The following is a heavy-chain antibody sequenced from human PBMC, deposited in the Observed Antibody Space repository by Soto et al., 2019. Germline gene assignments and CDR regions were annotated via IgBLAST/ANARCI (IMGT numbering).Heavy chain of an antibody. Sequence: QVQLVQSGAEVKKAGASVRISCKASGYTFTTSGMHWVRQAPGQGLEWVGWINGVNGNTKYSQKFQDSVKITRDSSASTDFMELSGLTSDDTGVFYCARAPRLTQLSAWGQGTLVIVSS. J-gene: IGHJ5*02. D-gene: IGHD2-2*01. CDR3: ARAPRLTQLSA. CDR2: INGVNGNT. CDR1: GYTFTTSG. V-gene: IGHV1-3*01.